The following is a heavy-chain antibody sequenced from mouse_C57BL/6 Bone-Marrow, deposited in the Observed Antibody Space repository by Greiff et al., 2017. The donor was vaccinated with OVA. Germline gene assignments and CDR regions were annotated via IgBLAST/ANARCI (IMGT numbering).Heavy chain of an antibody. J-gene: IGHJ2*01. CDR1: GFTFTDYY. CDR3: ASRGWFDY. V-gene: IGHV1-26*01. Sequence: EVQLQQSGPELVKPGASVKISCKASGFTFTDYYMNWVKQSPGKSLEWIGDINPNNGGTSYNQKFKGKATLTVDKSSNTAYMELRSLTSEDYAVYYCASRGWFDYWGQGTTLTVSS. D-gene: IGHD2-3*01. CDR2: INPNNGGT.